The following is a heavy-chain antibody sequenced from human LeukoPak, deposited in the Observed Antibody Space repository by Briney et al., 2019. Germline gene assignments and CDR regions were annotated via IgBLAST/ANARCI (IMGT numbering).Heavy chain of an antibody. CDR2: IYSGGST. CDR1: GFTVSSNY. J-gene: IGHJ3*02. V-gene: IGHV3-53*01. D-gene: IGHD3-22*01. CDR3: ARQKGLADSSGYFEPDAFDI. Sequence: GGSLRLSCAASGFTVSSNYMSWVRQAPGKGLEWVSVIYSGGSTYYADSVKGRFTISRDNSKNTLYLQMNSLRAEDTAVYYCARQKGLADSSGYFEPDAFDIWGQGTMVTVSS.